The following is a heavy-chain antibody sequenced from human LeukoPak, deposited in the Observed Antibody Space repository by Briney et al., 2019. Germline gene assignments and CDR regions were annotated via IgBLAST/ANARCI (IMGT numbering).Heavy chain of an antibody. J-gene: IGHJ4*02. CDR3: ARHGGGGESYPRVFDY. CDR1: GGSFSGYY. CDR2: INHSGST. V-gene: IGHV4-34*01. Sequence: SETLSLTCAVYGGSFSGYYWSWIRQPPGKGLEWIGEINHSGSTNYNPSLKSRVTISVDTSKNQFSLKLSSVTAADTAMYYCARHGGGGESYPRVFDYWGRGNLVTVSS. D-gene: IGHD1-26*01.